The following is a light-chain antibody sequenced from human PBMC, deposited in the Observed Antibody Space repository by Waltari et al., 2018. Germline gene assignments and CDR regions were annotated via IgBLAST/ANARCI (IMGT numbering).Light chain of an antibody. J-gene: IGLJ3*02. CDR1: SSDIGYYNL. Sequence: QSALTQPASVSGSPGQSITISCTGTSSDIGYYNLVSLYQQDPGKAPKVIIYEVNKRPAGLSNRCSGSKSGNTASLTISGLQAEDEADYYCCSYIGDSAWVFGGGTKVTVL. CDR3: CSYIGDSAWV. V-gene: IGLV2-23*02. CDR2: EVN.